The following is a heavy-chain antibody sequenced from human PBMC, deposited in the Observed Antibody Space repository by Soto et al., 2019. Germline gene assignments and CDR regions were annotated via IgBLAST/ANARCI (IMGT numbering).Heavy chain of an antibody. D-gene: IGHD5-18*01. CDR2: INHSGST. J-gene: IGHJ4*02. CDR1: GGSFSGYY. V-gene: IGHV4-34*01. CDR3: ARVSGIQLWFFDY. Sequence: SETLSLTCAVYGGSFSGYYWSWMRQPPGKGLEWIGEINHSGSTNYNPSLKSRVTISVDTSKNQFSLKLSSVTAADTAVYYCARVSGIQLWFFDYWGQGTLVTVSS.